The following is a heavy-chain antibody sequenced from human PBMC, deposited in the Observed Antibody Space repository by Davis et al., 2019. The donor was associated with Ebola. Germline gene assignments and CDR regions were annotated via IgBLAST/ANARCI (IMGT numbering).Heavy chain of an antibody. CDR2: ISAYNGNT. V-gene: IGHV1-18*01. J-gene: IGHJ5*02. Sequence: ASVKVSCKASGYTFTSYGISWVRQAPGQGLEWMGWISAYNGNTNYAQKLQGRVTMTTDTSTSTAYMELRSLRSDDTAVYYCARGRTVTGTRGLSWFDPWGQGALVTVSS. CDR3: ARGRTVTGTRGLSWFDP. D-gene: IGHD6-19*01. CDR1: GYTFTSYG.